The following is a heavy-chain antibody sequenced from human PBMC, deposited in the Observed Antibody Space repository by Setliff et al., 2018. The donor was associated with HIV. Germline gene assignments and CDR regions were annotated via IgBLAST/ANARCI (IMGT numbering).Heavy chain of an antibody. CDR1: GGSFSGYS. D-gene: IGHD3-22*01. Sequence: SETLSLTCAVYGGSFSGYSWNWIRQPPGKGLEWVGDINQSGSPNYNPSLKSRVTIPVDTSKNQFSLKLISVTAADTAVYYCARASRSGYDFWGQGTLVTVSS. CDR3: ARASRSGYDF. CDR2: INQSGSP. J-gene: IGHJ4*02. V-gene: IGHV4-34*01.